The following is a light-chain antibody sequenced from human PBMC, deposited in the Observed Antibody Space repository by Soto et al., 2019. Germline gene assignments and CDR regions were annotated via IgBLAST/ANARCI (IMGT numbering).Light chain of an antibody. J-gene: IGLJ1*01. Sequence: QSVLPQPPSASGTPGQRVTISCSTTNSRSGSNYVYWYQQLPGAAPKLLIYRNDQRPSWVPDRFSASESSTSASVAISGLRSEDEADYYYANVDDSLRVYVFGSGTKLTVL. V-gene: IGLV1-47*01. CDR1: NSRSGSNY. CDR2: RND. CDR3: ANVDDSLRVYV.